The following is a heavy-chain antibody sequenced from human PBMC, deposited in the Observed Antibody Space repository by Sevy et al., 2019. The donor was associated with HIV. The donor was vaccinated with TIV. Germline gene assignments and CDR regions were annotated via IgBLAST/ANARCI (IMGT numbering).Heavy chain of an antibody. CDR1: GFTFSSYG. Sequence: GGSLRLSCAASGFTFSSYGMHWVRQAPGKGLEWVAVISYDGSNKNYADSVKGRFTISRDNSKNTLYLQMNSLRAEDTAVYYCAKDFEQQYYYYYGMDVWGQGTTVTVSS. J-gene: IGHJ6*02. D-gene: IGHD6-13*01. V-gene: IGHV3-30*18. CDR3: AKDFEQQYYYYYGMDV. CDR2: ISYDGSNK.